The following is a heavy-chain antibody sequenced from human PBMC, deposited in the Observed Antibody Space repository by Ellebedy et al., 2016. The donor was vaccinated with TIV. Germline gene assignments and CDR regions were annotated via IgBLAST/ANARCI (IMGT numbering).Heavy chain of an antibody. CDR1: GFTFSSYA. V-gene: IGHV3-30-3*01. J-gene: IGHJ4*02. Sequence: GESLKISXAASGFTFSSYAMHWVRQAPGKGLEWVAVISYDGSNKYYADSVKGRFTISRDNSKNTLYLQMNSLRAEDTAVYYCARTTGHDYWGQGTLVTVSS. CDR2: ISYDGSNK. CDR3: ARTTGHDY. D-gene: IGHD1-14*01.